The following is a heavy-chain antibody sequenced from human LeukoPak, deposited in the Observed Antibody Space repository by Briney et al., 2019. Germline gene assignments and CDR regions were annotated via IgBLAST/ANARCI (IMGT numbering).Heavy chain of an antibody. CDR1: GGTFSSYA. D-gene: IGHD1-1*01. Sequence: GASVKVSCKASGGTFSSYAISWVRQAPGQGLEWMGGIIPIFGTANYAQKFQGRVTITRNTSISTAYMELSSLRSEDTAVYYCARGYSPSLRTTGNDFWGQGTLVTVSS. V-gene: IGHV1-69*05. CDR3: ARGYSPSLRTTGNDF. J-gene: IGHJ4*02. CDR2: IIPIFGTA.